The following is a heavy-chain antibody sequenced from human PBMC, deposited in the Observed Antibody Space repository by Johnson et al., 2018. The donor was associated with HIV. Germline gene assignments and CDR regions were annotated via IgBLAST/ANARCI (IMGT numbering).Heavy chain of an antibody. CDR1: GFSVSSNY. CDR3: ARSYPGSASVYRDAFDI. V-gene: IGHV3-66*01. D-gene: IGHD4-11*01. J-gene: IGHJ3*02. CDR2: IYSGGNT. Sequence: VESGGGVVQPGRSLRLSCSASGFSVSSNYMTWVRQAPGKGLEWVSVIYSGGNTYYADSVKGRFTISRDNAKNSLYLQMNSLRAEDTAVYYCARSYPGSASVYRDAFDIWGQGTMVTVSS.